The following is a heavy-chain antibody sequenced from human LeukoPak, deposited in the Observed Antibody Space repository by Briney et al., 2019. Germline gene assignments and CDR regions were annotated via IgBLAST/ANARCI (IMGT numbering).Heavy chain of an antibody. CDR2: ISYDGSIK. D-gene: IGHD2-15*01. CDR3: AGELEYCSGGNCYSEGSIDY. V-gene: IGHV3-30*04. J-gene: IGHJ4*02. Sequence: GGSLRLSCAASGFTFSSYGTNWVRQAPGKGLEWVAVISYDGSIKDYADSVKGRFTISRDNSKNTLYLQINSLRPEDTAVYYCAGELEYCSGGNCYSEGSIDYWGQGTLVIVSS. CDR1: GFTFSSYG.